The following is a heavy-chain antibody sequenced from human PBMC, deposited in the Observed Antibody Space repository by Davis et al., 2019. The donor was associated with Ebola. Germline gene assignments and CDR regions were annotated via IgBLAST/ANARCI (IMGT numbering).Heavy chain of an antibody. J-gene: IGHJ4*02. CDR2: IKQDGSEK. CDR1: GFTFSSYW. Sequence: PGGSLRLSCAASGFTFSSYWMSWVRQAPGKGLEWVANIKQDGSEKYYVDSVKGRFTISRDNAKNTLYLQMNSLRAEDTAVYYCARPALGDYSGEFLDYWGQGTLVTVSS. CDR3: ARPALGDYSGEFLDY. V-gene: IGHV3-7*01. D-gene: IGHD4-11*01.